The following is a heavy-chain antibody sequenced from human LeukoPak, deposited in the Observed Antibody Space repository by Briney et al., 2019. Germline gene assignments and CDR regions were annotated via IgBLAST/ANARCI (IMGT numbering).Heavy chain of an antibody. CDR3: VRSPDCSSTSCYGYYFDY. D-gene: IGHD2-2*01. V-gene: IGHV4-4*07. Sequence: SETLSLTCTVSGGSLSSIYYWSWIRQPAGKGLEWIGRIYSSGTTSYHPSLKSRVTVSVDTSKNQFSLKLNSVTAADAAVYYCVRSPDCSSTSCYGYYFDYWGQGTLVTVSS. J-gene: IGHJ4*02. CDR2: IYSSGTT. CDR1: GGSLSSIYY.